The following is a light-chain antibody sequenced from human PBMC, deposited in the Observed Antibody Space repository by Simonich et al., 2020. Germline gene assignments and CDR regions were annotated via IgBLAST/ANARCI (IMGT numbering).Light chain of an antibody. CDR3: QQYDNLPFT. J-gene: IGKJ3*01. CDR1: QDISNY. Sequence: IQLTQSPSSLSASVGDRVTITCQAGQDISNYLNWYQQKPGKAPKLLIYGASNLETGVPSRFRGSGAGTDFTFTISSLQPEDIATYYCQQYDNLPFTFGPGTKVDIK. CDR2: GAS. V-gene: IGKV1-33*01.